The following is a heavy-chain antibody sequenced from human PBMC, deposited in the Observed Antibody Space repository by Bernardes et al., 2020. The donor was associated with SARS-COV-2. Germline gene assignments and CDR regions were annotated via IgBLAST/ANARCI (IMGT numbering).Heavy chain of an antibody. D-gene: IGHD6-6*01. V-gene: IGHV1-18*01. CDR2: ISAYNCNT. CDR3: ASDKRVLYSSSSGPLYGMDV. Sequence: ASVKVSCKASGYTFTSYGISWVRPAPGQGLAWMGWISAYNCNTNYAQKLQGRVTMTTDTSTSTAYMELRSLRSDDTAVYYCASDKRVLYSSSSGPLYGMDVWGQGTTVTVSS. J-gene: IGHJ6*02. CDR1: GYTFTSYG.